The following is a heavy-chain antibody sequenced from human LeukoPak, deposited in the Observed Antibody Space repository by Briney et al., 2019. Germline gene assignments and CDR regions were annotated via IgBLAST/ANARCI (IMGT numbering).Heavy chain of an antibody. V-gene: IGHV4-4*02. CDR3: GKTDIYFNPIDY. Sequence: AGTLSLTCAVSGVSISSSEWWLWVRQPPGQGLEWIGEIHRAGRTRYNPSLKSRVTISMDYSKNQFSLKLTSVTAADTAIYYCGKTDIYFNPIDYGGPGSLVTVS. CDR2: IHRAGRT. J-gene: IGHJ4*02. CDR1: GVSISSSEW. D-gene: IGHD3-10*01.